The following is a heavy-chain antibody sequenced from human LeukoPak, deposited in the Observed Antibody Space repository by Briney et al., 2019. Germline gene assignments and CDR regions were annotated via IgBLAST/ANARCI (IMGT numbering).Heavy chain of an antibody. J-gene: IGHJ4*02. CDR1: GYTFTTYD. D-gene: IGHD1-26*01. CDR2: ISTYNVNT. Sequence: ASVKVSCKASGYTFTTYDINWVRQAPGQGLEWMGRISTYNVNTNYAQNFQGRVIMTTDTSTSTAYMELRSLRSDDTAVYYCARGGRGTYSTSPFDYWGQGTLVTVSS. V-gene: IGHV1-18*01. CDR3: ARGGRGTYSTSPFDY.